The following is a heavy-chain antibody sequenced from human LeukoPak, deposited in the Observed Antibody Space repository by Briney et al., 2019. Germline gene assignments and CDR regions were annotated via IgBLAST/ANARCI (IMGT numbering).Heavy chain of an antibody. V-gene: IGHV1-2*02. Sequence: ASVKVSCKASGYRFISNYIQWVRQAPGLGPEWMGWMHPGNGNTRYAEKFQGRVTMTRDTSINTAYMDLSSLRSDDTAVYYCAREGSYCVGGDCYSFDFWGQGTLITASS. J-gene: IGHJ4*02. D-gene: IGHD2-21*02. CDR3: AREGSYCVGGDCYSFDF. CDR2: MHPGNGNT. CDR1: GYRFISNY.